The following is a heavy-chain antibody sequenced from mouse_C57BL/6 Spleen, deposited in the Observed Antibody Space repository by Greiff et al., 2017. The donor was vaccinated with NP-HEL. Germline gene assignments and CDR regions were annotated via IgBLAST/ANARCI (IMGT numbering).Heavy chain of an antibody. CDR1: GYTFTSYW. Sequence: QVQLQQPGAELVKPGASVKLSCKASGYTFTSYWMQWVKQRPGQGLEWIGEIDPSDSYTNYNQKVKGKATLTVDTSSSTAYMQLSSLTSEDSAVYYCAVITTAYYFDYWGQGTTLTVSS. J-gene: IGHJ2*01. CDR2: IDPSDSYT. D-gene: IGHD1-2*01. CDR3: AVITTAYYFDY. V-gene: IGHV1-50*01.